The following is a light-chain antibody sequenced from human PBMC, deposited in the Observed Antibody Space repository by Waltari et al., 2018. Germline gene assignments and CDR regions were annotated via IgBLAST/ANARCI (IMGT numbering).Light chain of an antibody. CDR3: QQYSATPPT. CDR2: WAS. Sequence: DIVMTQSPDSLAVSPGERATSNCKSSQSVISSFNNKNYLTWFQQKAGEPPKLLIFWASTRESGVPDRFSGSGSGTDFTLTISGLQAEDVAVYYCQQYSATPPTFGQGTKVEIK. CDR1: QSVISSFNNKNY. V-gene: IGKV4-1*01. J-gene: IGKJ1*01.